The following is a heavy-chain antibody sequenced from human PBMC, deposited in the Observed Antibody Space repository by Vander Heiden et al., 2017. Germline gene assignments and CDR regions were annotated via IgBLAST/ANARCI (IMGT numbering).Heavy chain of an antibody. J-gene: IGHJ4*02. Sequence: QVQLVQSGAEVKKPGSSVRVSCKASGGTFASYAISWVRQDRGQGLEWSGGIIPIFGTANYAQKFQGRVTITADESTSTAYMELSSLRSEDTAVYYCATVCYDYGDYCFDYWGQGTLVTVSS. CDR3: ATVCYDYGDYCFDY. D-gene: IGHD4-17*01. CDR2: IIPIFGTA. CDR1: GGTFASYA. V-gene: IGHV1-69*01.